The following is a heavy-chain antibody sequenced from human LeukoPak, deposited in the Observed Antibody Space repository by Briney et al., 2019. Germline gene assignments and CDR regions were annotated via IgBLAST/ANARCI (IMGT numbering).Heavy chain of an antibody. Sequence: GGSLRLSCAASGFTFSSYSMNWVRQAPGKGLEWVSGISWNSGSIGYADSVKGRFTISRDNAKNSLYLQMNSLRAEDTALYYCARPYGSGSYLDYWGQGTLVTVSS. CDR1: GFTFSSYS. D-gene: IGHD3-10*01. CDR2: ISWNSGSI. CDR3: ARPYGSGSYLDY. V-gene: IGHV3-9*01. J-gene: IGHJ4*02.